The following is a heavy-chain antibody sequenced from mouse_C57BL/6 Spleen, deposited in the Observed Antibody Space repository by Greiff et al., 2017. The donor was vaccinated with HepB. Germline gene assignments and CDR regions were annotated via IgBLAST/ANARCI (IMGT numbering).Heavy chain of an antibody. CDR2: IDPSDSET. J-gene: IGHJ2*01. CDR1: GYTFTSYW. V-gene: IGHV1-52*01. D-gene: IGHD3-2*02. Sequence: QVQLQQPGAELVRPGSSVKLSCKASGYTFTSYWMHWVKQRPIQGLEWIGNIDPSDSETHYNQKFKDKATLTVDKSSSTAYMQLSSLTSEDSAVYYCARKGLRLQGFDYWGQGTTLTVSS. CDR3: ARKGLRLQGFDY.